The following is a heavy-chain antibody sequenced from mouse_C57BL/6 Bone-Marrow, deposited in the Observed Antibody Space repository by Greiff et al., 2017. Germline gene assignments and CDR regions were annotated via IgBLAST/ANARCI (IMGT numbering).Heavy chain of an antibody. CDR3: AEGDYDGGDYYAMDY. CDR2: IYPGSGST. J-gene: IGHJ4*01. D-gene: IGHD2-4*01. CDR1: GYTFTSYW. Sequence: VQLQQPGAELVKPGASVKMSCKASGYTFTSYWITWVKQRPGQGLEWIGDIYPGSGSTNYNEKFKSKATLTVDTSSSTAYMQLSSLTSEDSAVYYCAEGDYDGGDYYAMDYWGQGTSVTVSS. V-gene: IGHV1-55*01.